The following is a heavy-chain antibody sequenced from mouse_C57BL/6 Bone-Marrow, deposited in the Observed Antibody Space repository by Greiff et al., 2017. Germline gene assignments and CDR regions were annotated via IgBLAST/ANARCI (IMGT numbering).Heavy chain of an antibody. CDR2: IRNKANGYTT. V-gene: IGHV7-3*01. J-gene: IGHJ4*01. CDR1: GFTFTDYY. D-gene: IGHD1-1*01. CDR3: ARYIPGLITTWARDY. Sequence: EVMLVESGGGLVQPGGSLSLSCAASGFTFTDYYMSWVRQPPGKALEWLGFIRNKANGYTTEYSASVKGRFTISRDNSKSILYLQMNAQRAEDRATYYCARYIPGLITTWARDYWGQGTSVTVSS.